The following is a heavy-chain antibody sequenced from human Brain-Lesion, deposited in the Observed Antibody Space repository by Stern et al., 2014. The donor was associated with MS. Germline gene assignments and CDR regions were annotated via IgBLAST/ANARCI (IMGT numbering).Heavy chain of an antibody. CDR2: ISTSGST. V-gene: IGHV4-61*02. J-gene: IGHJ3*02. D-gene: IGHD3-22*01. CDR1: GASISSGTYF. CDR3: ARAYYYDTSGDSDAFNI. Sequence: QLQLQESGPGLVKPSQTLSLTCTVSGASISSGTYFWTWIRQPAGKGLEWIGRISTSGSTTYNPSLKGRVPIPLDTSKKEFSLKLSSVTAADTAVYYCARAYYYDTSGDSDAFNIWGQGTQVTVSS.